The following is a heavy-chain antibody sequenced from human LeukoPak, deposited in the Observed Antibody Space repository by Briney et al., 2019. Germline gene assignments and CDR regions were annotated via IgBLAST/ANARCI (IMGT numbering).Heavy chain of an antibody. Sequence: GGSLRLSCAASGFTFSSYALSWVRQAPGKGLEWVANIKQDGSEKYYVDSVKGRFTISRDNAKNSLYLQMDSLRAEDTAVYYCARVACCYVKDAFDIWGQGTMVTVSS. CDR3: ARVACCYVKDAFDI. CDR2: IKQDGSEK. D-gene: IGHD2-15*01. V-gene: IGHV3-7*01. CDR1: GFTFSSYA. J-gene: IGHJ3*02.